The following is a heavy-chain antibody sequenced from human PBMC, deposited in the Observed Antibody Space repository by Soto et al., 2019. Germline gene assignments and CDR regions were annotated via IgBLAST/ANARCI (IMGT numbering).Heavy chain of an antibody. J-gene: IGHJ6*02. Sequence: ASVKVSCKASGYTFTSYYMHWVRQAPGQGLEWMGIINPSGGSTSYAQKFQGRVTMTRDTSTSTVYMELSSLRSEDTAVYYCARDQEAAGYDILTGYRSLYYYYGMDVWGQGTTVTVSS. D-gene: IGHD3-9*01. CDR1: GYTFTSYY. CDR3: ARDQEAAGYDILTGYRSLYYYYGMDV. CDR2: INPSGGST. V-gene: IGHV1-46*01.